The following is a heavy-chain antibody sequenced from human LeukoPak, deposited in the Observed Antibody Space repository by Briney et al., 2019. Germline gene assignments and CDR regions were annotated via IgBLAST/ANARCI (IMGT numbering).Heavy chain of an antibody. V-gene: IGHV4-59*08. CDR3: ARRARENWYFDL. Sequence: SETLSLTCTASGGSISNYYWSWIRQPPGKGLDWIGYIYYTGSTNSNPSLKSRVTISADTPKNQFSLKLSSVTAADTAVYYCARRARENWYFDLWGRGTLVTVSS. J-gene: IGHJ2*01. CDR2: IYYTGST. CDR1: GGSISNYY.